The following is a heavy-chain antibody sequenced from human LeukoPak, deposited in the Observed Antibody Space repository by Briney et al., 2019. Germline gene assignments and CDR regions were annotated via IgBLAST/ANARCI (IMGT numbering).Heavy chain of an antibody. D-gene: IGHD3-22*01. CDR2: ISGSGGST. CDR1: GFTFSSCS. CDR3: AKGGYYYDSSGYYYGNY. Sequence: GGSLRLSCAASGFTFSSCSMSWVRQAPGKGLEWVSAISGSGGSTYYADSVKGRFTISRDNSKNTLYLQMNSLRAEDTAVYYCAKGGYYYDSSGYYYGNYWGQGTLVTVSS. V-gene: IGHV3-23*01. J-gene: IGHJ4*02.